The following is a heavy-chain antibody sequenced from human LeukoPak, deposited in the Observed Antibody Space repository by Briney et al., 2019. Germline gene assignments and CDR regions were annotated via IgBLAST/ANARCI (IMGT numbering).Heavy chain of an antibody. Sequence: PSETLSLTCTVSGAAISSSSYYWGWIRQPPGKGLEWIGTIYYSGRTYYNPSLKSRVTISVDTSKKQFSLNLNSVTAADTAVYYCARHFQYYDILTGYYRGDYYYYGMDVWGQGTTVTVSS. D-gene: IGHD3-9*01. V-gene: IGHV4-39*01. CDR2: IYYSGRT. J-gene: IGHJ6*02. CDR1: GAAISSSSYY. CDR3: ARHFQYYDILTGYYRGDYYYYGMDV.